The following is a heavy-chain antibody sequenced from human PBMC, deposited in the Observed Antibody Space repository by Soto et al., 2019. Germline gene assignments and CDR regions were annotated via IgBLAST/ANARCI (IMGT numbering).Heavy chain of an antibody. CDR3: ARGNHRWLQLWYFDL. D-gene: IGHD5-12*01. V-gene: IGHV1-69*12. CDR1: GGTFSSYT. Sequence: QVQLVQSGAEVKKPGSSVTVSCKASGGTFSSYTISWVRQAPGQGLEWMGGIMPIFGTANYAQKFQGRVTITADESTSTAYIELSSLRSEDTAVYYCARGNHRWLQLWYFDLWGRGTLVTVSS. J-gene: IGHJ2*01. CDR2: IMPIFGTA.